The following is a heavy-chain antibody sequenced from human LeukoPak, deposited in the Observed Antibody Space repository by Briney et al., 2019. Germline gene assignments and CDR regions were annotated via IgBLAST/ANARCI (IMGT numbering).Heavy chain of an antibody. V-gene: IGHV1-69*13. CDR2: IIPIFGTA. CDR3: ARAFVTYYYGSGSYYYFDY. CDR1: GGTFSSYA. Sequence: SVKVSCKASGGTFSSYAISWVRQAPGQGLEWMGGIIPIFGTAIYAQEFQGRVTITADESTSTAYMELSSLRSEDTAVYYCARAFVTYYYGSGSYYYFDYWGQGTLVTVSS. J-gene: IGHJ4*02. D-gene: IGHD3-10*01.